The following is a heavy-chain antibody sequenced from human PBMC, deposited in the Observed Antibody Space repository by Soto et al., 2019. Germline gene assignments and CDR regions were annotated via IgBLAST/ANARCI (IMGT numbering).Heavy chain of an antibody. Sequence: LKISCAAPGFTFNNYGIHWVHQAPGKGLEWVAVIWYDGSNENYADSVKGRFTISRDNSKNTLYLQMNSLRAEDTAVYYCARDRRISNIAARDTIDYWGQGTLVTVSS. CDR3: ARDRRISNIAARDTIDY. CDR1: GFTFNNYG. D-gene: IGHD6-6*01. CDR2: IWYDGSNE. V-gene: IGHV3-33*01. J-gene: IGHJ4*02.